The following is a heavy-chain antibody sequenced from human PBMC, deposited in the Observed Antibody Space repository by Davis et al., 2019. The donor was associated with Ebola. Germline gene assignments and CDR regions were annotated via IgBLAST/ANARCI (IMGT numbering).Heavy chain of an antibody. CDR1: GYSFTTYG. J-gene: IGHJ5*02. CDR2: IAVYNLKT. D-gene: IGHD2-2*01. V-gene: IGHV1-18*04. Sequence: ASVKVSCKASGYSFTTYGISWVRQAPGQGLEWMGWIAVYNLKTDYAQNVQGRVTMTADTSTNTAYMELTSLRSDDTAVYYCAKCSSSACIGWFDPWGQGTLVTVSS. CDR3: AKCSSSACIGWFDP.